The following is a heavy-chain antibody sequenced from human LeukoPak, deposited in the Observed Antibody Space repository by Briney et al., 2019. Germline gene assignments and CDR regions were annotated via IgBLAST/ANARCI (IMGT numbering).Heavy chain of an antibody. CDR3: ARRPRNDILTGTPFDY. CDR1: GGSISSYY. V-gene: IGHV4-59*01. CDR2: IYYSGST. J-gene: IGHJ4*02. D-gene: IGHD3-9*01. Sequence: PSETLSLTCTVAGGSISSYYWSWIRQPPGKGLEWIGYIYYSGSTNYNPSLKSRATISVDTSKNQFSLKLRSVTAADTAVYYCARRPRNDILTGTPFDYWGQGILVTVSS.